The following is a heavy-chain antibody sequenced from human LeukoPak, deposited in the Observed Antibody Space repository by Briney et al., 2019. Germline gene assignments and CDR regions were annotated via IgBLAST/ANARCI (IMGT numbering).Heavy chain of an antibody. CDR2: ISGSGGSI. Sequence: RSGGSLRLSCAASGFTFSGYAMSWVRQAPGKGLEWVSTISGSGGSIYYADSVKGRFTISRDNSKNTLYLQMNSLRAEDTAVYYCAKEGVSSSWYIIWFDPWGQGTLVTVSS. J-gene: IGHJ5*02. CDR3: AKEGVSSSWYIIWFDP. V-gene: IGHV3-23*01. CDR1: GFTFSGYA. D-gene: IGHD6-13*01.